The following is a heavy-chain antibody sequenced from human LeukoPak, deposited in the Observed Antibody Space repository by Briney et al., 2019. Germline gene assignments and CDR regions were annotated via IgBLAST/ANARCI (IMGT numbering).Heavy chain of an antibody. CDR1: GGSISSYY. CDR3: ASKVVAATGHFDY. CDR2: IYYSGST. J-gene: IGHJ4*02. Sequence: SETLSLTCTVSGGSISSYYWSWIRQPPGKGLEWIGYIYYSGSTNYNPSLKSRVTISVDTSKNQFSLKLSSVTAADTAVYYCASKVVAATGHFDYWAREPWSPSPQ. D-gene: IGHD2-15*01. V-gene: IGHV4-59*08.